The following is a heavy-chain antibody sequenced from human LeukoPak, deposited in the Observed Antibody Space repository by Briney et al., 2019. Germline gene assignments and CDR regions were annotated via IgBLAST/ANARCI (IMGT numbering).Heavy chain of an antibody. CDR2: IYHSGST. CDR1: GYSISSCYY. Sequence: SETLSLTCAVSGYSISSCYYWGWIRQPPGKGLEWIGSIYHSGSTYYNPPLKSRVTISVDTSKNQFSLKLSSVTAADTAVYYCARVFEYDFWSGLFAFDIWGQGTMVTVSS. D-gene: IGHD3-3*01. J-gene: IGHJ3*02. CDR3: ARVFEYDFWSGLFAFDI. V-gene: IGHV4-38-2*01.